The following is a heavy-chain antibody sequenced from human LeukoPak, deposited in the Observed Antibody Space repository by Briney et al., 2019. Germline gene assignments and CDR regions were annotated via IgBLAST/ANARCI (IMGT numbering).Heavy chain of an antibody. CDR1: GFTFTYYW. CDR2: IKQDGSAQ. Sequence: GGSLRLSCSASGFTFTYYWMTWVRQAPGKGLEWVANIKQDGSAQYYVDSVKGRFTISRDNAQKSLYLQMNRLRVEDTAVYYCARGADCRTTSCYAVYPRNNWFDPWGQGTLVTVSS. CDR3: ARGADCRTTSCYAVYPRNNWFDP. V-gene: IGHV3-7*01. D-gene: IGHD2-2*01. J-gene: IGHJ5*02.